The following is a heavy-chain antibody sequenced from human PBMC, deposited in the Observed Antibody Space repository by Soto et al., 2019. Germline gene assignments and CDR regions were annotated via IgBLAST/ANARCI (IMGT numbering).Heavy chain of an antibody. Sequence: GGSLRLSCAASGFTVSSNYMSWVHQAPGKGLEWVSVIYSGGSTYYADSVKGRFTISRDNSKNTLYLQMNSLRAEDTAVYYCARDADHYYYYYMDVWGKGTTVTVSS. V-gene: IGHV3-66*01. CDR3: ARDADHYYYYYMDV. CDR1: GFTVSSNY. CDR2: IYSGGST. J-gene: IGHJ6*03.